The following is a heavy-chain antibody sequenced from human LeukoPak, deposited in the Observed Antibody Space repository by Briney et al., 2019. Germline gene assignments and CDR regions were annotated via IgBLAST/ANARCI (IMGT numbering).Heavy chain of an antibody. CDR2: INHSGST. Sequence: SETLSLTCSVSGGSISSYYWSWIRQPPGKGLEWIGEINHSGSTNYNPSLKSRVTISVDTSKNQFSLKLSSVTAADTAVYYCARARGYCSSTSCDYYYYYGMDVWGQGTTVTVSS. CDR3: ARARGYCSSTSCDYYYYYGMDV. V-gene: IGHV4-34*01. CDR1: GGSISSYY. J-gene: IGHJ6*02. D-gene: IGHD2-2*01.